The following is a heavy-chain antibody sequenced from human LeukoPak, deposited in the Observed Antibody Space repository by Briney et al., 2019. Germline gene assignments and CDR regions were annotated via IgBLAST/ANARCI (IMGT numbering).Heavy chain of an antibody. Sequence: SETLSLTCSVSGVSISGRGYWGWIRQHPGKGLEWIGYIDYSGKTYYKPSLQGRVIISADTSQNQFTLKVSSVTAADTAVYYCATGYGSGWFDAWGQGAVVTVSS. CDR2: IDYSGKT. J-gene: IGHJ5*02. CDR1: GVSISGRGY. V-gene: IGHV4-31*03. D-gene: IGHD3-9*01. CDR3: ATGYGSGWFDA.